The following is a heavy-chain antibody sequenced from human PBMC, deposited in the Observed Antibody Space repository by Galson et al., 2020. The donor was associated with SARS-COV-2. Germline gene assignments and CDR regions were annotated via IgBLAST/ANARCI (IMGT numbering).Heavy chain of an antibody. CDR3: AKDMLRFWSGLDSGMDV. CDR2: ISWNSGSI. CDR1: GFTFDDYA. J-gene: IGHJ6*02. V-gene: IGHV3-9*01. Sequence: SLKISCAASGFTFDDYAMHWVRQAPGKGLEWVSGISWNSGSIGYADSVKGRFTISRDNAKNSLYLQMNSLRAEDTALYYCAKDMLRFWSGLDSGMDVWGQGTTVTVSS. D-gene: IGHD3-3*01.